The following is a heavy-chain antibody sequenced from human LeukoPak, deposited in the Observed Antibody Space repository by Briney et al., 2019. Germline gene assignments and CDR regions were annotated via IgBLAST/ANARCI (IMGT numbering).Heavy chain of an antibody. CDR2: ISAYNGNT. V-gene: IGHV1-18*01. CDR1: GYTFTSYG. CDR3: ARDHSSSWYYGAFDI. D-gene: IGHD6-13*01. Sequence: ASVKVSCKASGYTFTSYGISWVRQAPGQGLEWMGWISAYNGNTNYAQKLQGRVTMTTDTSTSTAYMELRSLGSDDTAVYYCARDHSSSWYYGAFDIWGQGTMVTVSS. J-gene: IGHJ3*02.